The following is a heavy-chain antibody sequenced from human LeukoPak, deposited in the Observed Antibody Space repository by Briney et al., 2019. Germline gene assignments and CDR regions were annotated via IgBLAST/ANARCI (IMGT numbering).Heavy chain of an antibody. Sequence: GSLRLSCAASGFTFSSYWMHWVRQAPGKGLVWVSRINSDGSSTSYADSVKGRFTISRDNAKNTLYLQMNSLRAEDTAVYYCARGPQWEPFDYWGQGTLVTVSS. CDR2: INSDGSST. V-gene: IGHV3-74*01. J-gene: IGHJ4*02. CDR3: ARGPQWEPFDY. CDR1: GFTFSSYW. D-gene: IGHD1-26*01.